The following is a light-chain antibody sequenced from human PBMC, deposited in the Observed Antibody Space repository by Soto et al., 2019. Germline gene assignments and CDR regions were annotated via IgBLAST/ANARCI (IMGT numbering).Light chain of an antibody. V-gene: IGKV3-11*01. CDR3: QQRSYTIT. J-gene: IGKJ5*01. Sequence: EIVLTQSPANLSLSPGERATLFCRASQSVRSYLAWYQHKPGQAPRLLIYDASHRDTGIPVRFSGSGSESDFTLTISSLEPEDFAVYYCQQRSYTITFGQGTRLEIK. CDR2: DAS. CDR1: QSVRSY.